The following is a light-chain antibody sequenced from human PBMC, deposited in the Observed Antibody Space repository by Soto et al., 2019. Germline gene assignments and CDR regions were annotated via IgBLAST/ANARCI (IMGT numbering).Light chain of an antibody. CDR3: QTWVTGIQV. CDR1: SRHSSYA. CDR2: LNSDGSH. V-gene: IGLV4-69*01. Sequence: QLVLTQSPSASASLGASVKLTWTLSSRHSSYAIAWHQQQPEKGPRYLMKLNSDGSHSKGDGIPDRFSGSSSGAERYLTISSLQSEDEADYYCQTWVTGIQVFGGGTQLTVL. J-gene: IGLJ3*02.